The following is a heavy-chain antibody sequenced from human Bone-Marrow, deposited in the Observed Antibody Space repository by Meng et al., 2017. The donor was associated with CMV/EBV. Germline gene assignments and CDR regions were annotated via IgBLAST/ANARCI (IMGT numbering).Heavy chain of an antibody. CDR1: GFTFSSYG. J-gene: IGHJ6*02. CDR2: ISSSSSDI. D-gene: IGHD6-13*01. CDR3: ARAAARQYFYYGMDV. Sequence: GGSLRLSCAASGFTFSSYGMHWVRQAPGKGLEWVSFISSSSSDIYYADSVKGRFTISRDNAKNSLYLQMNSLRAEDTAVYYCARAAARQYFYYGMDVWGQGTTVTVSS. V-gene: IGHV3-21*01.